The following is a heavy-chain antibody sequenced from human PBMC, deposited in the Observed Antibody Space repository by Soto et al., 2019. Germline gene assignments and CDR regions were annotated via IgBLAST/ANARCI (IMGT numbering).Heavy chain of an antibody. D-gene: IGHD2-2*03. Sequence: CGSIMLSGSTAGFTLTIYAICWDLRSPMKGLDWVSAISGSGGRTYYADSVKGRLTISRDNSKTTLYLQMNSLRAEDTAVYYCAKDLDIVVVPAAMYRWGQGKMVTVSS. CDR3: AKDLDIVVVPAAMYR. CDR2: ISGSGGRT. CDR1: GFTLTIYA. V-gene: IGHV3-23*01. J-gene: IGHJ3*01.